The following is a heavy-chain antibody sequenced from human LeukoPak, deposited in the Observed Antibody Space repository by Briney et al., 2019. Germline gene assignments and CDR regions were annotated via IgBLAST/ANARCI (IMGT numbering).Heavy chain of an antibody. CDR1: GFTFSSYG. D-gene: IGHD6-19*01. Sequence: RXSCAASGFTFSSYGMQWVRQAPGKGLEGVAFIRYDGSNKYYADSVKGGFTISRDTSKNTLYLQMNSLSAVDTAVYYCANAIAVAGTVYWGQGTLVTVSS. J-gene: IGHJ4*02. CDR2: IRYDGSNK. V-gene: IGHV3-30*02. CDR3: ANAIAVAGTVY.